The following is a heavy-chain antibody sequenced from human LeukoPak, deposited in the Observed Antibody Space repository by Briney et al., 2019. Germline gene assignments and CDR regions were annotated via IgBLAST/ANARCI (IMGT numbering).Heavy chain of an antibody. CDR1: GFTFSSYE. J-gene: IGHJ6*02. Sequence: PGGSLRLSYAASGFTFSSYEMNWVRQAPGKWLEWVSYTSSSGSTIYYADSVKGRFTISRDNAKNSLYLKMNSLRAEDTAVYYCARDQTAYYYYGMDVWGQGTTVTVSS. CDR3: ARDQTAYYYYGMDV. D-gene: IGHD5-18*01. V-gene: IGHV3-48*03. CDR2: TSSSGSTI.